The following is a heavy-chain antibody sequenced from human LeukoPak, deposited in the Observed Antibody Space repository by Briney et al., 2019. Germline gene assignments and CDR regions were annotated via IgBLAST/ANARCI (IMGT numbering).Heavy chain of an antibody. J-gene: IGHJ1*01. CDR1: GGSVSSGNYY. V-gene: IGHV4-61*01. CDR3: ARGYCSGGTCYRSYFQH. Sequence: SETLYLTCTVSGGSVSSGNYYWSWIRQPPGKGLEWIGYIYYSGSTNYSPSLKSRVTISIDTSKNQFSLKLSSVTAADTAVYCCARGYCSGGTCYRSYFQHWGRGALVTVSS. CDR2: IYYSGST. D-gene: IGHD2-15*01.